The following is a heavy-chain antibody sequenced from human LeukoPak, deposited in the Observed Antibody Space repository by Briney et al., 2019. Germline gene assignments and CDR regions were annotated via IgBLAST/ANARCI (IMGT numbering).Heavy chain of an antibody. J-gene: IGHJ4*02. D-gene: IGHD3-10*01. Sequence: GESLKISCKGSGYSFTRYWIGWVRQMPGKGLEWMGIIYPGDSDTRYSPSFQGQATISADKSISTAYLQRSSLKASDTAMYYCARQMVRGVMNFDYWGQGTLVTVSS. V-gene: IGHV5-51*01. CDR3: ARQMVRGVMNFDY. CDR1: GYSFTRYW. CDR2: IYPGDSDT.